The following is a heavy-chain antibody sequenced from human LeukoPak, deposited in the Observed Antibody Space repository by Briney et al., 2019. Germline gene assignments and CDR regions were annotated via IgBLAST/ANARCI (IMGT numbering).Heavy chain of an antibody. D-gene: IGHD3-3*01. Sequence: GGSLRLSCAASGFTFSSYDMHWVRQATGKGLEWVSAIGTAGDTYYPGSVKGRFTISRENAKNSLYLQMNSLRAEDTAVYYCARGEYYDFWSGYLSYGMDVWGQGTAVTVSS. CDR3: ARGEYYDFWSGYLSYGMDV. V-gene: IGHV3-13*01. CDR2: IGTAGDT. CDR1: GFTFSSYD. J-gene: IGHJ6*02.